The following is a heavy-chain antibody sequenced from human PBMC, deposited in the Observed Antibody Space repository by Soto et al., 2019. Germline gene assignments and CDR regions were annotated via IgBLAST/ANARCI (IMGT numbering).Heavy chain of an antibody. Sequence: QVQLQESGPGLVKPSQTLSLTCTVSGGSFSTGGYYWNWIRQHPGKGLERIGYSYYSGSTYYNPSLKRRVTISVNTSKNQFSLKLSSVTAADTAVYYCARSVFPWGQGTLVTVSS. CDR3: ARSVFP. CDR1: GGSFSTGGYY. CDR2: SYYSGST. V-gene: IGHV4-31*03. J-gene: IGHJ5*02.